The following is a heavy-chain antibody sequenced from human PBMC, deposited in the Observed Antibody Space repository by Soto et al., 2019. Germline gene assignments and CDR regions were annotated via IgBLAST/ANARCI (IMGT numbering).Heavy chain of an antibody. CDR1: GYSFTSYW. CDR2: IDPSDSYT. D-gene: IGHD5-18*01. V-gene: IGHV5-10-1*01. J-gene: IGHJ4*02. CDR3: ARHEAASAASDY. Sequence: GESLKISCKGSGYSFTSYWISWVRQMPGKGLEWMGRIDPSDSYTNYSPSFQGHVTISADKSISTAYLQWSSLKASDTAMYYCARHEAASAASDYWSQGTLVTVSS.